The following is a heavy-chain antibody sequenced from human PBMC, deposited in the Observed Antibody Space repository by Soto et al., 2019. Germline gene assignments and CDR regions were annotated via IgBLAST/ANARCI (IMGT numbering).Heavy chain of an antibody. CDR1: GGSISSYY. J-gene: IGHJ4*02. D-gene: IGHD1-1*01. CDR3: ARVKGDNWNLTFDY. Sequence: SETLSLTCTVSGGSISSYYWSWIRQPPGKGLEWIGYIYYSGSTNYNPSLKSRVTISVDTSKNQFSLKLSSVTAADTAVYYCARVKGDNWNLTFDYWGQGTLVTVSS. V-gene: IGHV4-59*01. CDR2: IYYSGST.